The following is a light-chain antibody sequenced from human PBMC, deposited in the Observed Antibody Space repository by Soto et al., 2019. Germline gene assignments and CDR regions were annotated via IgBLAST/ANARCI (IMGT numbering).Light chain of an antibody. CDR1: SSDVGGYSY. V-gene: IGLV2-11*01. Sequence: QSVLTQPRSVSGSPGQSVAISCTGTSSDVGGYSYVSWLQQHPGKAPKLMIYDVSKRPSGVPDRFSGSRSGNTASLTISGLQAEDEADYYCCSFAGSSTLYVFGTGTKVTVL. J-gene: IGLJ1*01. CDR2: DVS. CDR3: CSFAGSSTLYV.